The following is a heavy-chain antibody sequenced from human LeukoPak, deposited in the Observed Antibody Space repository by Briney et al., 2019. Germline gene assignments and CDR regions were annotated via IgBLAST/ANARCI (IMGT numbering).Heavy chain of an antibody. Sequence: AASVKVSCKASGYTFTSYDVNWVRRATGQGLEWMGWVNPNSGHTGYAQKFQGRVTMTTNTSISTAYMELSSLRSEDTAVYYCARGAPGSYCSGGSCPYFDYWGQGTLVSVSS. J-gene: IGHJ4*02. CDR2: VNPNSGHT. CDR1: GYTFTSYD. CDR3: ARGAPGSYCSGGSCPYFDY. V-gene: IGHV1-8*01. D-gene: IGHD2-15*01.